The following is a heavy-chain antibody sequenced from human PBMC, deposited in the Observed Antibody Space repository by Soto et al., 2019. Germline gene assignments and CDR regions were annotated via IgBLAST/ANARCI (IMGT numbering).Heavy chain of an antibody. Sequence: QVQLVQSGAEVKKPGSSVKVSCKASGGTFSSYAISWVRQAPGQGLEWMGGIIPIFGTANYAQKFQGRVTIPADEYTSTAYMELSSLRSQDTAVYYCARDNYVFRSGYNYYYYGMDVCGQGTTVTVSS. V-gene: IGHV1-69*01. CDR1: GGTFSSYA. J-gene: IGHJ6*02. D-gene: IGHD3-3*01. CDR3: ARDNYVFRSGYNYYYYGMDV. CDR2: IIPIFGTA.